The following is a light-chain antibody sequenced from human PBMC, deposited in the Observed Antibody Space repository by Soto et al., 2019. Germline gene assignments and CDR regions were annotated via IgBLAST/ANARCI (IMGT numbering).Light chain of an antibody. CDR1: QSVSSYY. J-gene: IGKJ5*01. CDR3: QQRSNWPT. CDR2: AAS. V-gene: IGKV3D-20*02. Sequence: EIVLTQSPGTLSLSPGERATLSCRASQSVSSYYLAWYQQKPGQAPRLLIYAASSRATGIPDRFSGGGSGTDFTLTISSLEPEDFAVYYCQQRSNWPTFGQGTRLEIK.